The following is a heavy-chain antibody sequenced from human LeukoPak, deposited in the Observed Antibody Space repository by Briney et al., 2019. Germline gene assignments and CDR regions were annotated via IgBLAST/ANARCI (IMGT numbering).Heavy chain of an antibody. CDR2: ISSSSNYI. J-gene: IGHJ3*02. CDR1: GFTFSTYN. V-gene: IGHV3-21*04. CDR3: ARDSRFSGYSDAFDI. Sequence: KPGGSLRLSCAASGFTFSTYNMNWVRQAPGKGLEWVSSISSSSNYIYYADSVKGRFTISRDNAKNSLYLQMYSLRAEDTALYYCARDSRFSGYSDAFDIWGQGTMVTVSS. D-gene: IGHD3-22*01.